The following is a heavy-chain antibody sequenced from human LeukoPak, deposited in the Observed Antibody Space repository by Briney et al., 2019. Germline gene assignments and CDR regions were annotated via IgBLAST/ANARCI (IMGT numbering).Heavy chain of an antibody. J-gene: IGHJ4*02. D-gene: IGHD3-22*01. CDR1: GFTFSSYA. CDR3: ARDKGYYDSSGYRVD. Sequence: GGSLRLSCAASGFTFSSYAMSWVRQAPGKGLEWVSYISSSGSTIYYADSVKGRFTISRDNAKNSLYLQMNSLRAEDTAVYYCARDKGYYDSSGYRVDWGQGTLFTVSS. V-gene: IGHV3-48*04. CDR2: ISSSGSTI.